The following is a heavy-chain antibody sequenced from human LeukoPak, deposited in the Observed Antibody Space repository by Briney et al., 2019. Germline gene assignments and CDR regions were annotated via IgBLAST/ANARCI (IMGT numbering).Heavy chain of an antibody. D-gene: IGHD4-17*01. J-gene: IGHJ4*02. Sequence: PGGSLRLSCAASGFTFSSYAMSWVRQAAGKGLEWVSSISSSGGSTYYADSVKGRFTISRDYFKNTLLLQMNSLRAEDTAVYYCAKDLYTYGTTPLDYWGQGTLVTVSS. CDR1: GFTFSSYA. V-gene: IGHV3-23*01. CDR3: AKDLYTYGTTPLDY. CDR2: ISSSGGST.